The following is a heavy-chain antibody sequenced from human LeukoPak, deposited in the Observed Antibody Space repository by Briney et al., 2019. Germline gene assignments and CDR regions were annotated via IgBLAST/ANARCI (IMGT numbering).Heavy chain of an antibody. Sequence: GGSLRLSCAASGFTFSNFEMNWVRQAPGKGLEWVSYISSSGTETYYADSVEGRFTISRDNAKNSLYLQMNSLRAEDTAVYYCARDTGAYGEGVDYWGQGTLVTVSS. CDR3: ARDTGAYGEGVDY. V-gene: IGHV3-48*03. D-gene: IGHD4-17*01. J-gene: IGHJ4*02. CDR2: ISSSGTET. CDR1: GFTFSNFE.